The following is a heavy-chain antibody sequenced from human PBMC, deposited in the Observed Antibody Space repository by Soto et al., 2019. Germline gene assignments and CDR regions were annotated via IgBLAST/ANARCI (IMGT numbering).Heavy chain of an antibody. CDR2: VYYNGNM. CDR1: GGSISSSTRY. V-gene: IGHV4-39*01. J-gene: IGHJ4*02. CDR3: ARRKGYDSTTYYFDY. Sequence: PSETLSLTCTVSGGSISSSTRYWGWIRQPPGKGLEWIGSVYYNGNMYYNPSLKSRVTMSVDTSKNQFSLDLRSVTAADTAVYYCARRKGYDSTTYYFDYWGQGKLVTVSS. D-gene: IGHD3-22*01.